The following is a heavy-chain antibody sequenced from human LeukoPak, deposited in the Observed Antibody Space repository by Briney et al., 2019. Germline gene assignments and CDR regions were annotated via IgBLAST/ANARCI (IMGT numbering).Heavy chain of an antibody. Sequence: SETLSLTCTVSGGSISSYYWSWIRQPAGKGLEWIGRIYTSGSTNYNPSLKGRVTMSVDTSENQFSLKLSSVTAADTAVYYCARGGGIAAAGSPYYYYYMDVWGKGTTVTISS. D-gene: IGHD6-13*01. V-gene: IGHV4-4*07. CDR1: GGSISSYY. J-gene: IGHJ6*03. CDR2: IYTSGST. CDR3: ARGGGIAAAGSPYYYYYMDV.